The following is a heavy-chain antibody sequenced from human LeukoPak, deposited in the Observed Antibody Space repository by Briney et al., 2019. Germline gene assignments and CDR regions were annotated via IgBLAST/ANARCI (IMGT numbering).Heavy chain of an antibody. Sequence: PSQTLSLTCTVSGGSISSGGYYWSWIRQHPGKGLEWIGYIYYSGSTYYNPSLKSRVTISVDTSKNQSSLKLSSVTAADTAVYYCAREYSSSWENWFDPWGQGTLVTVSS. CDR3: AREYSSSWENWFDP. CDR1: GGSISSGGYY. D-gene: IGHD6-13*01. J-gene: IGHJ5*02. V-gene: IGHV4-31*03. CDR2: IYYSGST.